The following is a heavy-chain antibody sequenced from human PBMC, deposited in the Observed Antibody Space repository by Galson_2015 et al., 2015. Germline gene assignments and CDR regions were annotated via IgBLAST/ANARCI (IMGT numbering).Heavy chain of an antibody. CDR1: GFTFSNYW. CDR2: VKQDGSEK. V-gene: IGHV3-7*03. Sequence: SLRLSGAASGFTFSNYWMAWVRQAPGKGLEWGANVKQDGSEKHYVDSVKGRFVISSDNAKNSVYLQLNNLRAEDTAVYYCTRGAPQYWYFDLWGRGTLVTVSS. J-gene: IGHJ2*01. CDR3: TRGAPQYWYFDL.